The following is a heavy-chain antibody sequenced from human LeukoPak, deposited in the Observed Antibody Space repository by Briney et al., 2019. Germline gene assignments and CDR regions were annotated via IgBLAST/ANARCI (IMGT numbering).Heavy chain of an antibody. CDR1: GGSFGSFA. J-gene: IGHJ6*02. Sequence: SVKVSCKVSGGSFGSFAISWVRQAPGQGLEWLGGIIPVFGGPTYAQNFRDRVTITADESTTTIYMELSSLRSDDTAVYYCARGRYNILTPRLYAMEVWGQGTTVTVSS. CDR2: IIPVFGGP. V-gene: IGHV1-69*13. CDR3: ARGRYNILTPRLYAMEV. D-gene: IGHD3-9*01.